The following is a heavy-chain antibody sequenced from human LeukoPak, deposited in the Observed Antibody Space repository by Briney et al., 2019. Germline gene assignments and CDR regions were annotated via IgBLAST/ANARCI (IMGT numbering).Heavy chain of an antibody. CDR2: INSDGSGT. Sequence: GGSLRLSCAASGFTFSNYWMHWVRQAPGKGLVWVSRINSDGSGTRYADSVEGRFTISRDNAKNTLYLHMNSLRAEDTAVYYCARESFSWGLRAAFYSYYYMDVWGKGTTVTVSS. J-gene: IGHJ6*03. V-gene: IGHV3-74*01. CDR3: ARESFSWGLRAAFYSYYYMDV. CDR1: GFTFSNYW. D-gene: IGHD2-15*01.